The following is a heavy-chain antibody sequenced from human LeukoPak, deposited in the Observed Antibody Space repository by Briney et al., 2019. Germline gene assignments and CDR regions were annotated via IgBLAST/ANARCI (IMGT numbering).Heavy chain of an antibody. D-gene: IGHD6-19*01. Sequence: SETLSLTCTVSGGSISSSSYYWGWIRQPPGKRLEWIGSIYYSGSTYYNPSLKSRVTISVDTSKNQFSLKLSSVTAADTAVYYCARLSSGWYPIDYWGQGTLVTVSS. CDR2: IYYSGST. CDR3: ARLSSGWYPIDY. V-gene: IGHV4-39*01. J-gene: IGHJ4*02. CDR1: GGSISSSSYY.